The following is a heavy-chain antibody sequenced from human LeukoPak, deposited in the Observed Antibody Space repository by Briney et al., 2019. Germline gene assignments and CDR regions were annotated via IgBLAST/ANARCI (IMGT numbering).Heavy chain of an antibody. CDR2: ISAYNGNT. V-gene: IGHV1-18*01. J-gene: IGHJ3*02. Sequence: ASVKVSCKASGYTFTSYGISWVRQAPGQGLEWMGWISAYNGNTNYAQKPQGRVTMTTDTSTSTAYMELRSLRSDDTAVYYCARGRKNYYDSSGYYTDAFDIWGQGTMVTVSS. CDR1: GYTFTSYG. D-gene: IGHD3-22*01. CDR3: ARGRKNYYDSSGYYTDAFDI.